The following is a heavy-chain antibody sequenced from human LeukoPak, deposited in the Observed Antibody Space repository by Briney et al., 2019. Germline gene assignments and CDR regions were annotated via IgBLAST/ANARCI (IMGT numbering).Heavy chain of an antibody. J-gene: IGHJ4*02. CDR1: GFTFSSYG. CDR2: ISYDGSNK. V-gene: IGHV3-30*18. Sequence: GGSLRLSCAASGFTFSSYGMPWVRQAPGKGLEWVAVISYDGSNKYYADSVKGRFTISRDNSKNTLYLQMNSLRAEDTAVYYCAKAGKGSTSFATNDYWGQGTLVTVSS. CDR3: AKAGKGSTSFATNDY. D-gene: IGHD2-2*01.